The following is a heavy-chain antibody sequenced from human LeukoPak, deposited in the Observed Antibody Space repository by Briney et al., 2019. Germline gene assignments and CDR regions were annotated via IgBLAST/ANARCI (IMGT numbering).Heavy chain of an antibody. Sequence: PSETLSLTCTVSGGSISSGGYYWSWIRQHPGKGLEWIGYIYYSGSTYYNPSLKSRVTISVDTSKNQFSLKLSSVTAADTAVYYCARGLRRGSGYYPWGQGTLVTVSS. D-gene: IGHD3-22*01. V-gene: IGHV4-31*03. CDR3: ARGLRRGSGYYP. CDR1: GGSISSGGYY. J-gene: IGHJ5*02. CDR2: IYYSGST.